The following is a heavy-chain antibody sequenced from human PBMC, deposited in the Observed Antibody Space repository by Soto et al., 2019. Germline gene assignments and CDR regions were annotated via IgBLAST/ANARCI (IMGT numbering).Heavy chain of an antibody. Sequence: VGSLTLSCAASGFTFSSYGMHWVRQAPGKGLEWVAVISYDGSNKYYADSVKGRFTISRDNSKNTLYLQMNSLRAEDTAVYYCAKDSNLVTGTFDIWGQGTMVTVSS. CDR2: ISYDGSNK. CDR3: AKDSNLVTGTFDI. CDR1: GFTFSSYG. V-gene: IGHV3-30*18. D-gene: IGHD3-10*01. J-gene: IGHJ3*02.